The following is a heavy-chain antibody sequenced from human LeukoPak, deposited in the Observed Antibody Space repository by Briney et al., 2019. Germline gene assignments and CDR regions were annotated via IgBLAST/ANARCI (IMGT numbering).Heavy chain of an antibody. CDR2: IYYSGST. CDR1: GGSISSYY. D-gene: IGHD4-17*01. CDR3: ARSQEYGDYVR. J-gene: IGHJ4*02. Sequence: PSETLSLTCTVSGGSISSYYWSWIRQPPGKGLEWIGYIYYSGSTNYNPSLKSRVTISVDTSKNQFSLKLSSVTAADTAVYYCARSQEYGDYVRWGQGTLVTVSS. V-gene: IGHV4-59*01.